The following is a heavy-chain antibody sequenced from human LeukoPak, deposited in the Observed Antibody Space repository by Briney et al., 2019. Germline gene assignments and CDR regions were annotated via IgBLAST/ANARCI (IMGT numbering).Heavy chain of an antibody. J-gene: IGHJ4*02. D-gene: IGHD2-2*01. CDR1: GGSISSYY. CDR3: ARGGSTSTLFDY. Sequence: KPSETLSLTCTVSGGSISSYYWSWIRQPAGKGLEWIVRIYTSGSANYNPSLKSRVTMSVDTSKNQFSLNLSSLTAADTAVYYCARGGSTSTLFDYWGQGTLVTVSS. V-gene: IGHV4-4*07. CDR2: IYTSGSA.